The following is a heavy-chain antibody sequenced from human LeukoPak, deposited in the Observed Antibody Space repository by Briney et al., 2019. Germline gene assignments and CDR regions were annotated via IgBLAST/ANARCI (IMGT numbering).Heavy chain of an antibody. J-gene: IGHJ4*02. CDR3: ARSTGSGYDY. CDR1: GGSIGSYY. CDR2: ISTGGSP. V-gene: IGHV4-4*07. Sequence: PSETLSLTCTVSGGSIGSYYWSWIRQPAGKGLEWIGRISTGGSPIYNPPLKSRITMSVDTSKNHFSLRLSSVTAADTAVYYCARSTGSGYDYWGQGALVTVSS. D-gene: IGHD3-22*01.